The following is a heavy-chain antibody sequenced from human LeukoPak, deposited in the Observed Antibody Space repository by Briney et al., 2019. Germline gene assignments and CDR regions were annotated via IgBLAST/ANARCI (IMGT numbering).Heavy chain of an antibody. D-gene: IGHD1-1*01. J-gene: IGHJ4*02. CDR3: ARGNWNDIVGYYFDY. CDR2: IYDSGST. Sequence: SETLSLTCTVSGGSISSYYWSWIRQPPGKGLEWIGYIYDSGSTNYNPSLKSRVTISVDTSKNQFSLKLSSVTAADTAVYYCARGNWNDIVGYYFDYWGQGTLVTVSS. V-gene: IGHV4-59*08. CDR1: GGSISSYY.